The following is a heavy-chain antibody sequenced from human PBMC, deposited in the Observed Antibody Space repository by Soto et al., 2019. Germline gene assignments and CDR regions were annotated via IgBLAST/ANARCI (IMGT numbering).Heavy chain of an antibody. J-gene: IGHJ4*02. V-gene: IGHV3-49*04. CDR2: IRSKAYGGTT. Sequence: PGGSLRLSCTASGFTFGDYAMSWVRQAPGKGLEWVGFIRSKAYGGTTEYAASVKGRFTISRDDSKSIAYLQMNSLKTEDTAVYYCTRDRGAAAGSFDYWGQGXLVTVSS. CDR3: TRDRGAAAGSFDY. D-gene: IGHD6-13*01. CDR1: GFTFGDYA.